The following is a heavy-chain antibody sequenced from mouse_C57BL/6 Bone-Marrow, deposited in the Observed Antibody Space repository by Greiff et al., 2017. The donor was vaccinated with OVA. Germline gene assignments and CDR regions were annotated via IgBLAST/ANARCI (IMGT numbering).Heavy chain of an antibody. CDR3: TSYGNCDD. D-gene: IGHD2-1*01. Sequence: EVQLQQSGAELVRPGASVKLSCTASGFNIKDDYMHWVKQRPEQGLEWIGWIDPENGDTEYASKFQGKATITADTSSNTAYLQLSSLTSEDTAVYYCTSYGNCDDGGQGTTRTVAA. CDR1: GFNIKDDY. J-gene: IGHJ2*01. V-gene: IGHV14-4*01. CDR2: IDPENGDT.